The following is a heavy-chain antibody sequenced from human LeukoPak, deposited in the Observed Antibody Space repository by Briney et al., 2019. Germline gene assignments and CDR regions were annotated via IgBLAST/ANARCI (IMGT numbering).Heavy chain of an antibody. CDR3: ARDEDTDAFDI. Sequence: ASLKVSCKASGYTFTGYYMHWVRQAPGQGLEWMGWINPSSGGTNYAQKFQGRVTMTRDTSISTAYMELSRLRSDDTAVYYCARDEDTDAFDIWGQGTMVTVSS. D-gene: IGHD2-15*01. CDR1: GYTFTGYY. J-gene: IGHJ3*02. CDR2: INPSSGGT. V-gene: IGHV1-2*02.